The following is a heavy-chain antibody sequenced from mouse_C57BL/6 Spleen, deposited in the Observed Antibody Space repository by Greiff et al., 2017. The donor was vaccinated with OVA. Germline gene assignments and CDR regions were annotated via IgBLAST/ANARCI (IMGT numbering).Heavy chain of an antibody. Sequence: VQLQQSGPELVKPGASVKISCKASGYSFTSYYIHWVKQRPGQGLEWIGWIYPGSGNTKYNEKFKGKATLTADTSSSTAYMQLSSLTSEDSAVDYWPVIRYSNCRAMDYWGQGTSVTVSS. D-gene: IGHD2-5*01. CDR2: IYPGSGNT. CDR3: PVIRYSNCRAMDY. V-gene: IGHV1-66*01. CDR1: GYSFTSYY. J-gene: IGHJ4*01.